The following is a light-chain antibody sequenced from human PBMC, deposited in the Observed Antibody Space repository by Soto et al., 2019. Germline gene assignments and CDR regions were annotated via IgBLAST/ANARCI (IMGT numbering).Light chain of an antibody. CDR3: QVWDNGSEHYV. J-gene: IGLJ1*01. CDR1: NIGIKS. CDR2: DVG. V-gene: IGLV3-21*02. Sequence: SYELTQPPSVSVAPGQTCTITCGGINIGIKSVHWYQQRPGQSPVLVVYDVGDRPSGIPERFSGSKYGSSATLTISRVEAGDEADYYCQVWDNGSEHYVFGSGTKVTVL.